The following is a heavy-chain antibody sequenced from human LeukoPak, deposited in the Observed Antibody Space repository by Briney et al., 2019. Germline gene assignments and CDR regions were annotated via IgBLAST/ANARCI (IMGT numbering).Heavy chain of an antibody. CDR1: GFTFGDYA. V-gene: IGHV3-49*04. J-gene: IGHJ4*02. D-gene: IGHD3-3*01. Sequence: GGSLRLSCTASGFTFGDYAMSWVRQAPGKGLEWVGFIRSKAYGGTTEYAASVKGRFTISRDDSKSIAYLQMNSLKTEDTAVYYCTRGDLYYDFWSDYYRPYYFDYWGQGTLVTVSS. CDR3: TRGDLYYDFWSDYYRPYYFDY. CDR2: IRSKAYGGTT.